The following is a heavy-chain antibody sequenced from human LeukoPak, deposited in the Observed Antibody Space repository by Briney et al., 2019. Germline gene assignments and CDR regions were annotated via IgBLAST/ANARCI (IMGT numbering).Heavy chain of an antibody. D-gene: IGHD4-17*01. V-gene: IGHV1-18*01. CDR1: GYTFTSYG. CDR3: ARHGMTTGFNWFDP. Sequence: GASVKVSCKASGYTFTSYGISWVRQAPRQGLEWMGWISAYNGNTNYAQKLQGRVTMTTDTSTSTAYMELRSLRSDDTAVYYCARHGMTTGFNWFDPWGQGTLVTVSS. CDR2: ISAYNGNT. J-gene: IGHJ5*02.